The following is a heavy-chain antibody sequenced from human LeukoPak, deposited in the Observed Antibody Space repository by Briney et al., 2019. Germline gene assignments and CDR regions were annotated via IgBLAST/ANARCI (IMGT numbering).Heavy chain of an antibody. J-gene: IGHJ4*02. CDR3: ARLAMGGNYFDY. Sequence: GGSLRLSCAASGFTFSSYEMSWVRQAPGKGLEWVSYISSSGSTIYYADSVKGRFTISRDYAKNSLYLQMNSLRAEDTALYYCARLAMGGNYFDYWGQGTLVTVSP. V-gene: IGHV3-48*03. CDR1: GFTFSSYE. D-gene: IGHD5-18*01. CDR2: ISSSGSTI.